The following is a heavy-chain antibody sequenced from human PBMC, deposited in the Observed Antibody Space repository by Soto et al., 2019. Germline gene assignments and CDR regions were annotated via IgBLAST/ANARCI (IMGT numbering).Heavy chain of an antibody. CDR1: GGSISSSSYY. CDR2: IYYSGST. CDR3: ARSLLLWFGELPHIPFDY. D-gene: IGHD3-10*01. V-gene: IGHV4-39*01. Sequence: PSETLSLTCTVSGGSISSSSYYWGWIRQPPGKGLEWIGSIYYSGSTYYNPSLKSRVTISVDTSKNQFSLKLSSVTAADTAVYYCARSLLLWFGELPHIPFDYWGQGTLVTVSS. J-gene: IGHJ4*02.